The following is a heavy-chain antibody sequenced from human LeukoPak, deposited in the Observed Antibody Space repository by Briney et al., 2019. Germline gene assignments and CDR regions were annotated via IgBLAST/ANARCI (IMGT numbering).Heavy chain of an antibody. CDR3: ARDDGSKFDY. J-gene: IGHJ4*02. Sequence: SETLSLTCAVYGGSFSGYYWSWIRQPPGKGLEWIGEINHSGSTNYNPSLKSRVTISVDTSKNQFSLKLSSVTAADTAVYYCARDDGSKFDYWGQGTLVTVSS. V-gene: IGHV4-34*01. CDR1: GGSFSGYY. CDR2: INHSGST. D-gene: IGHD5-24*01.